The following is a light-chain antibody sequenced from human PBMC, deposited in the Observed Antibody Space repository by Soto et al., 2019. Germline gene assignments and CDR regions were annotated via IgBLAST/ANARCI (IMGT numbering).Light chain of an antibody. CDR2: GAS. Sequence: EIVVTQSPGTLSLSPGERATLSCRASQSVSGSYLAWYQQKPGQAPRLLIYGASTRATGIPDRFSGSGSGTDFTLTISRLEPEDFAVYFCQQYGSSPRTFGQGTKVEIK. CDR3: QQYGSSPRT. J-gene: IGKJ1*01. V-gene: IGKV3-20*01. CDR1: QSVSGSY.